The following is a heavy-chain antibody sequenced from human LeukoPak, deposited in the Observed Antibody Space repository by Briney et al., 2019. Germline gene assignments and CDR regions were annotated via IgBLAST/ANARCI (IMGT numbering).Heavy chain of an antibody. J-gene: IGHJ4*02. CDR1: GFTFSSYA. V-gene: IGHV3-30*02. Sequence: GGSLRLSCAASGFTFSSYAMHWVRQAPGKGLEWVAFIGYDGSNKYYPDSVKGRFTISRDNSKNMLYLQMNSLRAEDTAVYYCAKDPERITVAGTLFDYWGQGTLVTVSS. CDR2: IGYDGSNK. D-gene: IGHD6-19*01. CDR3: AKDPERITVAGTLFDY.